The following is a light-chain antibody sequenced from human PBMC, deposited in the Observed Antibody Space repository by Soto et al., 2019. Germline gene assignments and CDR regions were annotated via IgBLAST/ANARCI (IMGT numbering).Light chain of an antibody. CDR1: QSVSNF. Sequence: EIVLTQSPATLSLSPGERATLSCRASQSVSNFLAWYQQKPGQAPRLLIYDASNRATGIPVRFSGSGSGTDFTLTISSLEPEDFAVYYCQQRSDWPPVTLGGGTKVEIK. CDR2: DAS. CDR3: QQRSDWPPVT. J-gene: IGKJ4*01. V-gene: IGKV3-11*01.